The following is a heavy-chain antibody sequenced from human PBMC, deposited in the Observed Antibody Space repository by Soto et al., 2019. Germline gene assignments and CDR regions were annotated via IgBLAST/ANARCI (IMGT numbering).Heavy chain of an antibody. V-gene: IGHV3-30*18. J-gene: IGHJ4*02. D-gene: IGHD4-17*01. CDR3: AKDHLTTTVTTVGY. Sequence: QVQLVESGGGVVQPGRSLRLSCAASGFTFSNYGMQWVRQAPGKGLEWVAVISYHGSDKYYADSVKGRFTISRDNSKNTLYLQMDSLRAEDTAVYYCAKDHLTTTVTTVGYWGQGTLVTVSS. CDR1: GFTFSNYG. CDR2: ISYHGSDK.